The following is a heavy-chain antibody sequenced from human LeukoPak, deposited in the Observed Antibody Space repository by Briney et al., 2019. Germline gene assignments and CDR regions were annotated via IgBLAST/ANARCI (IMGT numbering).Heavy chain of an antibody. D-gene: IGHD3-22*01. CDR3: ARYYYDSSGYSQLDY. CDR1: GGSFSGYY. Sequence: PSETLSLTCAVYGGSFSGYYWSWIRQPPGKGLEWIGEINHSGSTNYNPSLKSRVTISVDTSKNQFSLKLSSVTAADTAVYYCARYYYDSSGYSQLDYWGQGTLVTVSS. V-gene: IGHV4-34*01. J-gene: IGHJ4*02. CDR2: INHSGST.